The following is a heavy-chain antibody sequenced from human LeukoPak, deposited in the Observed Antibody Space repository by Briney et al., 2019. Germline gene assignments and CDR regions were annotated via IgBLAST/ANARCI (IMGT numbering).Heavy chain of an antibody. D-gene: IGHD3-22*01. J-gene: IGHJ4*02. V-gene: IGHV1-2*02. CDR2: INPNSGGT. CDR1: GYTFTGYY. Sequence: ASVKVSCKASGYTFTGYYMHWVRQAPGQGLEWMGWINPNSGGTNYAQKFQGRVTMTRDTSISTAYMELSGLRSDDTAVYYCARDSVYYDSSFQIDYWGQGTLVTVSS. CDR3: ARDSVYYDSSFQIDY.